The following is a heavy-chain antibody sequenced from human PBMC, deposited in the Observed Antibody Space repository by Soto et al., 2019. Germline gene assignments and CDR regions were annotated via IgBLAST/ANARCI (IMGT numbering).Heavy chain of an antibody. V-gene: IGHV3-23*01. CDR1: GFTFSSYA. CDR3: AKDLLLLPYGMDV. D-gene: IGHD3-22*01. Sequence: GGSLRLSCAASGFTFSSYAMSWVRQAPGKGLEWVSAISGSGGSTYYADSVKGRFTISRDNSKNTLYLQMNSLRAEDTAVYYCAKDLLLLPYGMDVWGQETTVTVSS. J-gene: IGHJ6*02. CDR2: ISGSGGST.